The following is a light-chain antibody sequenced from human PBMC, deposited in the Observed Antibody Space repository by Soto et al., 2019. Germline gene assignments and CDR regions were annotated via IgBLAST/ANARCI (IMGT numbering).Light chain of an antibody. J-gene: IGLJ1*01. CDR3: ATWDDSLNGSV. CDR1: SSNIGNNA. V-gene: IGLV1-36*01. Sequence: QPVLTQPPSVSEAPRQRVTISCSGSSSNIGNNAVNWYQQLPGKAPKLLIYYDDLLPSGVSDRFSGSKSGTSASLAISGLQSEDEADYYCATWDDSLNGSVFGTGTKVTVL. CDR2: YDD.